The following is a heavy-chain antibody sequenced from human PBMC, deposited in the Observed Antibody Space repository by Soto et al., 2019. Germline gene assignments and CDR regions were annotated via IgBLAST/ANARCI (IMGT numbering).Heavy chain of an antibody. CDR2: IWYDGSNK. V-gene: IGHV3-33*01. J-gene: IGHJ4*02. Sequence: QVQLVESGGGVVQPGRSLRLSCAASGFTFSSYGMHWVRQAPGKGLEWVAVIWYDGSNKYYADSVKGRFTISRDNSKNTLYLQMNSLRAEDTAVYYCVRDGMVRGGNDYWGQGTLVTVSS. CDR3: VRDGMVRGGNDY. D-gene: IGHD3-10*01. CDR1: GFTFSSYG.